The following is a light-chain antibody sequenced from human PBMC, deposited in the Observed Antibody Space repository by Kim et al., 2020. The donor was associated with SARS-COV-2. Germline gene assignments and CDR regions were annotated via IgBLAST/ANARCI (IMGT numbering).Light chain of an antibody. J-gene: IGKJ1*01. V-gene: IGKV3-11*01. CDR3: QQRSNWPEWT. CDR2: DAS. CDR1: QSVSSY. Sequence: SPGERATLSCRASQSVSSYLAWYQQKPGQAPRLLIYDASNRATGIPARFSGSRSGTDFTLTISSLEPEDFAVYYCQQRSNWPEWTFGQGTKVDIK.